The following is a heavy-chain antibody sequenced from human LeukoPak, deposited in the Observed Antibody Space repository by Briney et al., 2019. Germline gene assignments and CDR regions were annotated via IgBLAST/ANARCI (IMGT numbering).Heavy chain of an antibody. Sequence: SVKVSCKASGGTFSSYAISWVRQAPGQGLEWMGGIIPIFGTANYAQKFQGRVMITTDESTSTAYMELSSLRSEDTAVYYCAREPVVTGAEYFQHWGQGTLVTVSS. V-gene: IGHV1-69*05. D-gene: IGHD4-23*01. CDR2: IIPIFGTA. J-gene: IGHJ1*01. CDR1: GGTFSSYA. CDR3: AREPVVTGAEYFQH.